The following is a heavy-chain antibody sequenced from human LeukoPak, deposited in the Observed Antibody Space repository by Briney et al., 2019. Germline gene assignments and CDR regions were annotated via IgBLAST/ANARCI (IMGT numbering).Heavy chain of an antibody. CDR2: ISAYNGNT. CDR1: GGTFSSYA. D-gene: IGHD3-9*01. J-gene: IGHJ4*02. V-gene: IGHV1-18*01. Sequence: SVKVSCKASGGTFSSYAISWVRQAPGQGLEWMGWISAYNGNTNYAQKLQGRVTMTTDTSTSTAYMELRSLRSDDTAVYYCARPSLTGYFRYWGQGTLVTVSS. CDR3: ARPSLTGYFRY.